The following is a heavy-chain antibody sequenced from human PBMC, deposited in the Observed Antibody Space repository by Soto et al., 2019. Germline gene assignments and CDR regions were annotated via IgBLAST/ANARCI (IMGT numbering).Heavy chain of an antibody. Sequence: QVQLQESGPGLVKPSGTLSLTCAVSGDSMTNTNWWSWVRQPPGKGLEWIGEIYHSGSTNYNPSLRSRVTMSGDKSKNQFSLNLTSVTAADTAVYYCAKRSLRRLRFVETHWSQGTLVTVSS. CDR2: IYHSGST. V-gene: IGHV4-4*02. CDR1: GDSMTNTNW. D-gene: IGHD3-3*01. CDR3: AKRSLRRLRFVETH. J-gene: IGHJ4*02.